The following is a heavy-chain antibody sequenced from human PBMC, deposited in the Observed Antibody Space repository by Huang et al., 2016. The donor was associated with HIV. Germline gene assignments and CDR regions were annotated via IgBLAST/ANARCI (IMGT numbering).Heavy chain of an antibody. CDR3: ASQHRGAAATWF. D-gene: IGHD6-25*01. CDR1: GDFISSTNYY. J-gene: IGHJ4*02. CDR2: VYQSGST. Sequence: QLQLQESGPGQVKPSETLSLTCPVSGDFISSTNYYWGWIRQSPGKVLECVGSVYQSGSTNYNPSLKGRVTLSVDTSRNQFSLRLNSVTAADTAVYYCASQHRGAAATWFWGRGTQVAVSS. V-gene: IGHV4-39*01.